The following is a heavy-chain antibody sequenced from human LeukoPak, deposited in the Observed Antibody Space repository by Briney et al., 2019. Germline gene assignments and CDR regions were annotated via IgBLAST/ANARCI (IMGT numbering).Heavy chain of an antibody. CDR3: AIDPNWETHN. Sequence: PGGSLRLSCAASGFTFTSYTMYWVRQAPGKGLEWVSIIGNNGGGIHYADSVRGRFTISRDNSKNTLYLQMTNLRVDDTALYYCAIDPNWETHNWGQRVLVTVSS. CDR1: GFTFTSYT. V-gene: IGHV3-23*01. CDR2: IGNNGGGI. J-gene: IGHJ4*02. D-gene: IGHD7-27*01.